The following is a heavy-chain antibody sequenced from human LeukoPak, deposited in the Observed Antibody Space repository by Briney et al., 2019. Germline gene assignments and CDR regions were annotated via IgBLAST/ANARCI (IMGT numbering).Heavy chain of an antibody. D-gene: IGHD3-10*01. V-gene: IGHV4-39*01. Sequence: SETLSLTCTVSGGSFSNSNYYWSWIGQPPGKELEWIASINDGGTTYYNPSLKSRVTISVDTSKSQFSLRLSSVTAADTAVYLCARYVVYGSGKYYFDYWGQGSLVTVSS. J-gene: IGHJ4*02. CDR3: ARYVVYGSGKYYFDY. CDR2: INDGGTT. CDR1: GGSFSNSNYY.